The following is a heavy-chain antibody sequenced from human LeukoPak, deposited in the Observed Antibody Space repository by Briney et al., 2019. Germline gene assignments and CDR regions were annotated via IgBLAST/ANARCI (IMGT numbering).Heavy chain of an antibody. J-gene: IGHJ4*02. CDR1: GFTFSSYE. V-gene: IGHV3-48*01. CDR3: AREPEMATITGFDY. D-gene: IGHD5-24*01. CDR2: ISSSSSTI. Sequence: GGSLRLSCAASGFTFSSYEMNWVRQAPGKGLEWVSYISSSSSTIYYADSVKGRFTISRDNAKNSLYLHMNSLRAEDTAVYYCAREPEMATITGFDYWGQGTLVTVSS.